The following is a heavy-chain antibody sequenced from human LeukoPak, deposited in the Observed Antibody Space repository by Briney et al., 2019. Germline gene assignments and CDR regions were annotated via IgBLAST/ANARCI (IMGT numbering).Heavy chain of an antibody. CDR3: AREKYSSSSGYYYYYYYMDV. CDR2: T. Sequence: TNYNPSLKSRVTISVDTSKNQFSLKLSSVTAADTAVYYCAREKYSSSSGYYYYYYYMDVWGKGTTVTVSS. D-gene: IGHD6-6*01. J-gene: IGHJ6*03. V-gene: IGHV4-59*01.